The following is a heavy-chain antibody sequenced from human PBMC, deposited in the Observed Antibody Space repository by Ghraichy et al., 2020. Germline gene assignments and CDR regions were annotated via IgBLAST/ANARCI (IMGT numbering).Heavy chain of an antibody. D-gene: IGHD3-10*01. CDR2: IYDSGGT. CDR3: ARVAYGLGKYYYLDV. J-gene: IGHJ6*03. V-gene: IGHV4-30-4*07. CDR1: GVSIGSGGYS. Sequence: SETLSLTCAVYGVSIGSGGYSWSWIRQPPGEGLEGIGYIYDSGGTHYNPSLKSRVNLAVDTSKSQFSLELSSVTDADTAVYYCARVAYGLGKYYYLDVWGKGTTVSV.